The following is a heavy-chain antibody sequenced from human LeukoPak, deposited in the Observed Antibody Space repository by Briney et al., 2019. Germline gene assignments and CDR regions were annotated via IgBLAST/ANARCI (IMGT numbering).Heavy chain of an antibody. CDR2: ISDSSAM. V-gene: IGHV3-48*01. D-gene: IGHD5-12*01. J-gene: IGHJ4*02. Sequence: KTGGSLRLSCVASGFTFSTYSMKWVRQAPGKGLEWVSYISDSSAMYYADSVRGRFTISRENDKNSLFLQMNSLRAEDTAVYYCARDGGYSGYDADCWGQGTLVTVSS. CDR3: ARDGGYSGYDADC. CDR1: GFTFSTYS.